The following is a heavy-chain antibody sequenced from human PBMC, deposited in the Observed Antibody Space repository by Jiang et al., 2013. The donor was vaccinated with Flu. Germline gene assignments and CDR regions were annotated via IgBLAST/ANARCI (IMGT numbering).Heavy chain of an antibody. V-gene: IGHV5-51*01. CDR3: ARQSFRGLAAAGPKDVLDY. D-gene: IGHD6-13*01. CDR1: GYSFTSYW. J-gene: IGHJ4*02. CDR2: IYPGDSDT. Sequence: LKISCKGSGYSFTSYWIGWVRQMPGKGLEWMGIIYPGDSDTRYSPSFQGQVTISADKSISTAYLQWSSLKASDTAMYYCARQSFRGLAAAGPKDVLDYWGQGTLVTVSS.